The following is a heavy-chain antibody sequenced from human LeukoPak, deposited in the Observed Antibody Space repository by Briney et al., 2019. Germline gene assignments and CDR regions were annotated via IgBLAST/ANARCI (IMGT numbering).Heavy chain of an antibody. Sequence: GGSLRLSCAASGFTFSSYGMHWVRQAPGKGLEWVAVIWYDGSNKYYADSVKGRFTISRDNSKNTLYLQMNSLRAEDTAVYYCARAGIYTAYYYYYYMDVWGKGTTVTVSS. J-gene: IGHJ6*03. D-gene: IGHD5-12*01. CDR1: GFTFSSYG. CDR3: ARAGIYTAYYYYYYMDV. CDR2: IWYDGSNK. V-gene: IGHV3-33*01.